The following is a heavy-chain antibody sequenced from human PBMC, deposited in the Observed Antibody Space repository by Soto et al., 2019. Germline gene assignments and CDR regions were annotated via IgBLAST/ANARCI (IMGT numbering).Heavy chain of an antibody. CDR2: ISPYSGNT. D-gene: IGHD5-12*01. J-gene: IGHJ6*02. V-gene: IGHV1-18*01. CDR1: GYIFVNYG. CDR3: SMVDNYITPTPQDV. Sequence: QVQLVQSGDEVRKPVSSGKVSCKASGYIFVNYGIAWVRQAPGQGLESMGWISPYSGNTHYASKVPRRRTMTTDTATSTAYMDLGSLTSDDTAVYYCSMVDNYITPTPQDVWGQGTTVSVSS.